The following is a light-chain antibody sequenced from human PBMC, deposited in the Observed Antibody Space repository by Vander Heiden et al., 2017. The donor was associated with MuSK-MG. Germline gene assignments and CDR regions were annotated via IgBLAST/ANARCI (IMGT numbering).Light chain of an antibody. CDR3: LGCWNWRGS. J-gene: IGKJ1*01. Sequence: EIVLTHSPATLSLSPGERATLSCRASQSVSSYLAWYQQKPCQAPRLLIYDASNRATGIPARFTGSPSGTDFTLTMMSLDPEDLAVYYCLGCWNWRGSFGPWTRVELK. CDR1: QSVSSY. CDR2: DAS. V-gene: IGKV3-11*01.